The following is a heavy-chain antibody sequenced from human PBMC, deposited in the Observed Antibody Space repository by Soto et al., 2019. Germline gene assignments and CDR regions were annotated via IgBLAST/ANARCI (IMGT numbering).Heavy chain of an antibody. CDR3: ARGIADTAMFQARYYYYYGMDV. Sequence: QVQLQESGPGLVKPSETLSLTCTVSGGSVSSGSYYWSWIRQPPGKGLEWIGYIYYSGSTNYNPSLKSRVTISVDTSKNQFSLKLSSVTAADTAVYYCARGIADTAMFQARYYYYYGMDVWGQGTTVTVSS. J-gene: IGHJ6*02. V-gene: IGHV4-61*01. D-gene: IGHD5-18*01. CDR1: GGSVSSGSYY. CDR2: IYYSGST.